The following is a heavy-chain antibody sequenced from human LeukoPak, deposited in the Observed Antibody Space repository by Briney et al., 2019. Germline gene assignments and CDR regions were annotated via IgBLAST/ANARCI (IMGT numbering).Heavy chain of an antibody. CDR2: IKQDGSEK. J-gene: IGHJ4*02. Sequence: PGGSLRLSCAASGFTFSSYWMSWVRQAPGKGLEWVANIKQDGSEKYYVDSVKGRFTISRDNAKNSLYLQMNSLRAVDTAVYYCARDYYGSGSYYNPDFDYWGQGTLVTVSS. CDR3: ARDYYGSGSYYNPDFDY. V-gene: IGHV3-7*01. D-gene: IGHD3-10*01. CDR1: GFTFSSYW.